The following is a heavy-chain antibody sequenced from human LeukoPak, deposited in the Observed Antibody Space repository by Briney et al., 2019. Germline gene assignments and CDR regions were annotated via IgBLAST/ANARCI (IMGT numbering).Heavy chain of an antibody. CDR1: DYTFTTYG. J-gene: IGHJ4*02. V-gene: IGHV1-18*01. Sequence: ASVKVSCKASDYTFTTYGISWVRQAPGQGLEWMGWISAYNGNTNYAQNLQGRVTMTTDTSTSTAYMELRSLNSDDTAVYYCVRALVVTSPFDYWGQGTLVTVSS. D-gene: IGHD4-23*01. CDR2: ISAYNGNT. CDR3: VRALVVTSPFDY.